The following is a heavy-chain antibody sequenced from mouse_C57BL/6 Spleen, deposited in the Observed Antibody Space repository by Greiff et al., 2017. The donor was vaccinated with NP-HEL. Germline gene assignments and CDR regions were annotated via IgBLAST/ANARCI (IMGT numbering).Heavy chain of an antibody. CDR2: IRNKANGYTT. CDR1: GFTFTDYY. V-gene: IGHV7-3*01. J-gene: IGHJ2*01. Sequence: EVKLVESGGGLVQPGGSLSLSCAASGFTFTDYYMSWVRQPPGKALEWLGFIRNKANGYTTEYSASVKGRFTISRDNSQSILYLQMNALRAEDSATYYCARYSPYYGNYVVDYWGQGTTLTVSS. CDR3: ARYSPYYGNYVVDY. D-gene: IGHD2-1*01.